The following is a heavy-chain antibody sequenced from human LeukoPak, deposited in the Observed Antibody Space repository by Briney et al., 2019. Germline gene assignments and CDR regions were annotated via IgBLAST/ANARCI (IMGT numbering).Heavy chain of an antibody. CDR2: ISGSGGST. D-gene: IGHD3-10*01. V-gene: IGHV3-23*01. CDR3: AKLPDKWFGDRSVY. J-gene: IGHJ4*02. Sequence: GGSLRLSCAASGFTFSSYAMSWVRQAPGKWLEWVSAISGSGGSTYYADSVKGRFTISRDSSKNTLYLQMNSLRAEDTAVYYCAKLPDKWFGDRSVYWGQGTLVTVSS. CDR1: GFTFSSYA.